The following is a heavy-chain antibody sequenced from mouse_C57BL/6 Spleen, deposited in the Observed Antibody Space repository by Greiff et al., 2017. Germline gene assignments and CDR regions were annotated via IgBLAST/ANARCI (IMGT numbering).Heavy chain of an antibody. J-gene: IGHJ3*01. V-gene: IGHV1-64*01. CDR3: AAYGSSYRFAY. D-gene: IGHD1-1*01. CDR2: IHPTSGST. CDR1: GYTFTSYW. Sequence: QVQLQQPGAELVKPGASVKLSCKASGYTFTSYWMPWVKQRPGQGLEWIGMIHPTSGSTNYNEKFKSKATLTVDKSSSTAYMQLSSLTSEDSAVYYCAAYGSSYRFAYWGQGTLVTVSA.